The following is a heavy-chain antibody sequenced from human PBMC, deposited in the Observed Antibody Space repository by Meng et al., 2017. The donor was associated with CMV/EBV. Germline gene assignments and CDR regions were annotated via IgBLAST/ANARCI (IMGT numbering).Heavy chain of an antibody. CDR3: ARAQALSLRFPYY. J-gene: IGHJ4*02. V-gene: IGHV1-8*01. Sequence: ASVKVSCKASGYTFTSYDINWVRQATGQGLEWMGWMNPSSGNTGYAQKFQGRVTMTRNTSISTAYMELSSLRSEDTAVYYCARAQALSLRFPYYWGQGTLVTVSS. D-gene: IGHD3-3*01. CDR1: GYTFTSYD. CDR2: MNPSSGNT.